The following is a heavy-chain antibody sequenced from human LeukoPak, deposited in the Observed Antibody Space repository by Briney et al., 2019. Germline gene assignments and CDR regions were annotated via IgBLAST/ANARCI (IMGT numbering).Heavy chain of an antibody. J-gene: IGHJ4*02. Sequence: GGSLRLSCAASGFTFSSYEMNWVRQAPGKGLEWASYISSSGSTIYYADSVKGRFTISRDNAKNSLYLQMNSLRAEDTAVYYCARGRRTGYSYGHQGFDYWGQGTLVTVSS. D-gene: IGHD5-18*01. CDR2: ISSSGSTI. CDR3: ARGRRTGYSYGHQGFDY. CDR1: GFTFSSYE. V-gene: IGHV3-48*03.